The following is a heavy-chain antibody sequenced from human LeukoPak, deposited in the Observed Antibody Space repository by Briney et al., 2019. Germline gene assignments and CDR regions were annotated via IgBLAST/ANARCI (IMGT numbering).Heavy chain of an antibody. Sequence: ASVKVSCKASGYTFTGYYMHWVRQTPGQGLEWMGWINPNSGGTNYAQKFQGRVTMTRDTSISTAYMELSRLRSDDTAVYYCARAVDRDYPILDVWGKGTTVTVSS. CDR1: GYTFTGYY. CDR3: ARAVDRDYPILDV. V-gene: IGHV1-2*02. D-gene: IGHD4-17*01. J-gene: IGHJ6*04. CDR2: INPNSGGT.